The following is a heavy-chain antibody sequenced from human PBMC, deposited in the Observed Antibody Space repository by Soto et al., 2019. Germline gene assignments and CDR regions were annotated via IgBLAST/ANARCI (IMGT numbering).Heavy chain of an antibody. J-gene: IGHJ6*02. Sequence: ASVKVSCKASGGTFSSYAISWVRQAPGQGLEWMGGIIPIFGTANYAQKFQGRVTITADESTSTAYMELSSLRSEDTAVYYCANAPGHGRSGGSCYSFPRPYYYGMDVWRQRTTVTVSS. CDR1: GGTFSSYA. V-gene: IGHV1-69*13. D-gene: IGHD2-15*01. CDR3: ANAPGHGRSGGSCYSFPRPYYYGMDV. CDR2: IIPIFGTA.